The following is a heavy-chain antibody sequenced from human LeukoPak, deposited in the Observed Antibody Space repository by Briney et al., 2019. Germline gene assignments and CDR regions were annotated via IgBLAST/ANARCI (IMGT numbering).Heavy chain of an antibody. D-gene: IGHD5-24*01. V-gene: IGHV3-74*01. CDR1: GFTFSNYW. Sequence: GGSLGLSCAASGFTFSNYWMHWVRQAPGKGLVWVSRINSDGSSTGYADSVKGRFTISRDNAKNTLYLQMSSLRAEDTAVYYCAKMSLRYYYMEVWAKGPRSPSP. J-gene: IGHJ6*02. CDR3: AKMSLRYYYMEV. CDR2: INSDGSST.